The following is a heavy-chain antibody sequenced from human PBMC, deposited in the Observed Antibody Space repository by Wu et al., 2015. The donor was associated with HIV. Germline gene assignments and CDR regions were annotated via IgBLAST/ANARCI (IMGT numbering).Heavy chain of an antibody. CDR3: ARGGWGGSVTSLPTDY. D-gene: IGHD3-16*01. Sequence: QVQLVQSGAEVKKPGASVKVSCKASRYRFTSYGISWMRQAPGQGLEWMGWISAYNGNTNFAQKFQGRVTLTTDTSTNTGYMELKSLRYDDTAVYYCARGGWGGSVTSLPTDYWGQGTLVTVSS. CDR1: RYRFTSYG. V-gene: IGHV1-18*01. J-gene: IGHJ4*02. CDR2: ISAYNGNT.